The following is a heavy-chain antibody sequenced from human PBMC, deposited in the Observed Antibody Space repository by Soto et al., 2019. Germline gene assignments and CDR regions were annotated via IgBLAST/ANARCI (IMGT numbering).Heavy chain of an antibody. CDR2: ISYDGSNK. CDR3: ARTGEASYYYYGMDV. D-gene: IGHD3-10*01. J-gene: IGHJ6*02. Sequence: GGSLRLSCAASGFTFSSYAMHWVRQAPGKGLEWVAVISYDGSNKYYADSVKGRFTISRDNSKNTLYLQMNSLRAEDTAVYYCARTGEASYYYYGMDVWGQGTTVTVSS. CDR1: GFTFSSYA. V-gene: IGHV3-30-3*01.